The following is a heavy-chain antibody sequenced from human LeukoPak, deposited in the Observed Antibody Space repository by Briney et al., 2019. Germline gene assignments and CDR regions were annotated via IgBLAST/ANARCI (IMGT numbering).Heavy chain of an antibody. CDR2: IYYSGST. V-gene: IGHV4-59*01. CDR1: GGSIGSYY. J-gene: IGHJ4*02. D-gene: IGHD4-17*01. CDR3: ASGYYGTRTLAFDY. Sequence: SETLSLTCTLSGGSIGSYYWSWIRQPPGKGLEWIGYIYYSGSTNYNPSLKSRVTISVDTSKNQFSLKLSSVTAADTAVYYCASGYYGTRTLAFDYWGQGTLVTVSS.